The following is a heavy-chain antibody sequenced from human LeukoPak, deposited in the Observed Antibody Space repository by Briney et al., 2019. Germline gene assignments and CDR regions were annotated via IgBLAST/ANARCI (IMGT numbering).Heavy chain of an antibody. V-gene: IGHV3-23*01. J-gene: IGHJ4*02. D-gene: IGHD3-3*01. CDR3: ANSFDFSNGHSPILTPFDS. Sequence: PGGSLRLSCAASGVTFSSAVMSWVRQAPGKGLELVSSISARGISTYYADSVQGRFTISRDNSKNTLYLQMNSLRGDDIGVYYCANSFDFSNGHSPILTPFDSWGQGTLVSVSS. CDR1: GVTFSSAV. CDR2: ISARGIST.